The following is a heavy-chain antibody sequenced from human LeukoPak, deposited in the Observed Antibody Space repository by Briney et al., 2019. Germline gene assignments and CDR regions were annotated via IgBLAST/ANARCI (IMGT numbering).Heavy chain of an antibody. J-gene: IGHJ6*02. D-gene: IGHD3-16*01. V-gene: IGHV6-1*01. CDR3: ARGGSLVAAYYYYYGMDV. CDR1: GDSVSSNSAA. Sequence: SQTLSLTCAISGDSVSSNSAAWNWIRQSPSRGLEWLGRTYYRSKWYNDYALSVKSRVSINPDTSKNQFSLQLNSVTPEDTAVYYCARGGSLVAAYYYYYGMDVWGQGTTVTVSS. CDR2: TYYRSKWYN.